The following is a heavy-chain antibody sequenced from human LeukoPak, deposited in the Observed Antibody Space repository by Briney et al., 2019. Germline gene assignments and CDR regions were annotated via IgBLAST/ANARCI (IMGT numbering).Heavy chain of an antibody. V-gene: IGHV4-39*07. CDR3: ARGSLWFGELFLPQHSYYFDY. CDR1: GGSISSSSYY. Sequence: PSETLSLTCTVSGGSISSSSYYWGWIRQPPGKGLEWFGSIYYSGSTYYNPSLKSRVTISVDTSKNQFSLKLSSVTAADTAVYYCARGSLWFGELFLPQHSYYFDYWGQGTLVTVSS. J-gene: IGHJ4*02. D-gene: IGHD3-10*01. CDR2: IYYSGST.